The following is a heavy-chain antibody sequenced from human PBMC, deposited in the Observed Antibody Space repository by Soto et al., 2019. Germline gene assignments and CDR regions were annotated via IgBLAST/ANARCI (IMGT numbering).Heavy chain of an antibody. CDR2: INAGNGNT. Sequence: AASVKVSCKASGYTFTSYAMHWVRQAPGQRLEWMGWINAGNGNTKYSQKFQGRVTITRDTSASTAYMELSSLRSEDTAVYYCARDTYYYDSSGYFEHWGQGTLVTVSS. CDR1: GYTFTSYA. V-gene: IGHV1-3*01. J-gene: IGHJ4*02. CDR3: ARDTYYYDSSGYFEH. D-gene: IGHD3-22*01.